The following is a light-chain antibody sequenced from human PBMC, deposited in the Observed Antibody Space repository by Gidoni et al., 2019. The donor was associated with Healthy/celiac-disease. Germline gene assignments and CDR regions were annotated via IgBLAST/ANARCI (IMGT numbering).Light chain of an antibody. J-gene: IGKJ2*01. CDR2: DAS. Sequence: EIVLPQSPATLSLSPGERATLSCRAGQSVSSYLAWYQQKPGQAPRLLIYDASNRATGIPARFSGSGSGTDFTLTISSLEPEDFAVYYCQQRSTWPHTFGQGTKLEIK. CDR1: QSVSSY. CDR3: QQRSTWPHT. V-gene: IGKV3-11*01.